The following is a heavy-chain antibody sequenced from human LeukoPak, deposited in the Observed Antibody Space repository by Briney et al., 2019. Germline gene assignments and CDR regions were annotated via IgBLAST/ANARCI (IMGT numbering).Heavy chain of an antibody. V-gene: IGHV3-23*01. CDR3: AKSIAARRGFDY. J-gene: IGHJ4*02. D-gene: IGHD6-6*01. Sequence: GGSLRLSCAASGFTFSSYAMSWVRQAPGKGLEWVSAISGSGGSTYYADSVRGRFTISRDNSKNTLYLQMNSLRAEDTAVYYCAKSIAARRGFDYWGQGTLVTVSS. CDR2: ISGSGGST. CDR1: GFTFSSYA.